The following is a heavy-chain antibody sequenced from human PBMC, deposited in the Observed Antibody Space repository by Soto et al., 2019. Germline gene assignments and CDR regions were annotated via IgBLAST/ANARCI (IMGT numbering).Heavy chain of an antibody. J-gene: IGHJ3*02. V-gene: IGHV4-59*01. Sequence: SETLSLTCTVSGGSISSYYWSWIRQPPGKGLEWIGYIYYSGSTNYNPSLKSRVTISVDTSKNQFSLKLSSVTAADTAVYHCARDLNYYGSGSDAFDIWGQGTMVTVSS. CDR2: IYYSGST. CDR1: GGSISSYY. CDR3: ARDLNYYGSGSDAFDI. D-gene: IGHD3-10*01.